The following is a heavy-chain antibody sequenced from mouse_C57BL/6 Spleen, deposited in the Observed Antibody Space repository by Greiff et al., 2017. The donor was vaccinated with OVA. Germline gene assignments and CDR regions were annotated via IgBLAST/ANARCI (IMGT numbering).Heavy chain of an antibody. CDR1: GYAFSSYW. CDR2: IYPGDGGT. V-gene: IGHV1-80*01. Sequence: VQGVESGAELVKPGASVKISCKASGYAFSSYWMNWVKQRPGKGLEWIGQIYPGDGGTNYNGKFKGKATLTADKSSSTAYMQLSSLTSEDSAVYVCARGLSNYSYLDYWGQGTTLTVSS. CDR3: ARGLSNYSYLDY. J-gene: IGHJ2*01. D-gene: IGHD2-5*01.